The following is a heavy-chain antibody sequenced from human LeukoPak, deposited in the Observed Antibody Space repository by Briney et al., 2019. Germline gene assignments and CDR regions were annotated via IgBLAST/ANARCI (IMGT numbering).Heavy chain of an antibody. CDR3: AREAVGATRDYFDY. J-gene: IGHJ4*02. D-gene: IGHD1-26*01. CDR2: IYYSGST. CDR1: GGSISSHY. V-gene: IGHV4-59*11. Sequence: PSETLSLTCTVSGGSISSHYWSWIRQPPGKGLEWIGYIYYSGSTNYNPSLKSRVTISVDTSKNQFSLKPSSVTAADTAVYYCAREAVGATRDYFDYWGQGTLVTVSS.